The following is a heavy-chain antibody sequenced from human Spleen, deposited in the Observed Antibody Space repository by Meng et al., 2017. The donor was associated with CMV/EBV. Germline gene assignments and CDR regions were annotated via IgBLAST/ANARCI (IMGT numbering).Heavy chain of an antibody. Sequence: GESLKISCAASGFTFSSYSMNWVRQAPGKGLEWVAVISYDGSNKYYADSVKGRFTISRDNSKNTLYLQMNSLRAEDTAVYYCAIITIFGQSMGVWGQGTTVTVSS. V-gene: IGHV3-30*03. CDR3: AIITIFGQSMGV. CDR1: GFTFSSYS. CDR2: ISYDGSNK. D-gene: IGHD3-3*01. J-gene: IGHJ6*02.